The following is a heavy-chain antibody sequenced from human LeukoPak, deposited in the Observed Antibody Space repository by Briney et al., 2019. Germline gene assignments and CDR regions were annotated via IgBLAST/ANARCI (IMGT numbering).Heavy chain of an antibody. V-gene: IGHV3-30-3*01. CDR1: GFTFSSYA. CDR2: ISYDGSNK. D-gene: IGHD3-22*01. CDR3: ARVPHYYDDYYYYYGMDV. Sequence: GRSLRLSCAASGFTFSSYAMHWVRQAPGKGLEWVAVISYDGSNKCYADSVKGRFTISRDNSKNTLYLQMNSLRAEDTAVYYCARVPHYYDDYYYYYGMDVWGQGTTVTVSS. J-gene: IGHJ6*02.